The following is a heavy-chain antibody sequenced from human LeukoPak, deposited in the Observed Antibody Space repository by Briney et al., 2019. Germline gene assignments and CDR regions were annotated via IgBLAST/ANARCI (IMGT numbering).Heavy chain of an antibody. CDR1: GYTFTSYY. J-gene: IGHJ4*02. V-gene: IGHV1-46*01. CDR2: INPSGGST. D-gene: IGHD3-10*01. Sequence: ASVKVSCKASGYTFTSYYMHWVRQAPGQGLEWVGIINPSGGSTSYAQKFQGRVTMTRDTSTSTVYMELSSLRSEDTAVYYCARGSGNYYGSGSPAFVYWGQGTLVTVSS. CDR3: ARGSGNYYGSGSPAFVY.